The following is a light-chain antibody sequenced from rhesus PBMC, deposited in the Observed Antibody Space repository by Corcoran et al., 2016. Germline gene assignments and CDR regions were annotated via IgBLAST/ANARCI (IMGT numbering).Light chain of an antibody. V-gene: IGKV1S12*01. CDR3: QHYYNNPRT. CDR2: AAS. Sequence: DIQMTQSPSALSASVGDRVTISCRASQHIYSNLAWYQQKPGKAPKLLINAASSLQTGIPSRVSGSGSVTDCTLTISSLQPEDSAAYYCQHYYNNPRTFGQGTKVEIK. J-gene: IGKJ1*01. CDR1: QHIYSN.